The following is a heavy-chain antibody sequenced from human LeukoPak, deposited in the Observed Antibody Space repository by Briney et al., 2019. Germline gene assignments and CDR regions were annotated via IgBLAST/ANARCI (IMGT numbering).Heavy chain of an antibody. CDR3: AKDKRRAYGDFDY. D-gene: IGHD4-17*01. V-gene: IGHV3-23*01. CDR1: GFTFPSYA. J-gene: IGHJ4*02. Sequence: GGSLRLSCAASGFTFPSYAMSWARQAPGKGLEWVSAIGSSTYYADSVKGRFTISRDNSKNTLYLQMNSLRAEDTAVYYCAKDKRRAYGDFDYWGQGTLVTVSS. CDR2: IGSST.